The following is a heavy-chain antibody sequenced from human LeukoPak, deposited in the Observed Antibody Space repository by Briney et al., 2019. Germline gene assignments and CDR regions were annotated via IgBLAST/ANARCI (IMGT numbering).Heavy chain of an antibody. CDR1: GFTLSNYD. Sequence: GGSLRLSCAASGFTLSNYDMNWVRQAPGKGLEWVSSISTSSRYIYYKDSVRGRFTISRDDAKNSLYLEMNSLRAEDTVVYCCARGDCSSSTCYLRRSWFDPWGQGTLVTVSS. V-gene: IGHV3-21*01. D-gene: IGHD2-2*01. CDR2: ISTSSRYI. J-gene: IGHJ5*02. CDR3: ARGDCSSSTCYLRRSWFDP.